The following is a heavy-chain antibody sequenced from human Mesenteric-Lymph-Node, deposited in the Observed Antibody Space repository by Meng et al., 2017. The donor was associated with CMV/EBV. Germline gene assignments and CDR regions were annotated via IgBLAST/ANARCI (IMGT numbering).Heavy chain of an antibody. CDR3: ARDRDFWSDYQAYYHAMDV. J-gene: IGHJ6*02. Sequence: SETLSLTCTVSGDATSNGDYCWGWIRQSPGKGLEWIGNIYYSGSTYYNPSLRSRVTISVDTSKGQFSLQLRSVTAADTAVYYCARDRDFWSDYQAYYHAMDVWGPGTTVTVS. V-gene: IGHV4-39*07. CDR1: GDATSNGDYC. D-gene: IGHD3-3*01. CDR2: IYYSGST.